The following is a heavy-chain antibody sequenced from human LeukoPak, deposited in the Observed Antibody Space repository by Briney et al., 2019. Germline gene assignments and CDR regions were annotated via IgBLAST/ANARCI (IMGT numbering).Heavy chain of an antibody. D-gene: IGHD4-23*01. Sequence: GGSLRLSCATSGFTFSNYEFSWVRQAPGKGLEWVSHIYTDGTIYQADSVKGRFTISRDNAKNSLYLQMNSLRAEDTAVYYCARASNSPFDYWGQGTLVTVSP. CDR3: ARASNSPFDY. CDR2: IYTDGTI. CDR1: GFTFSNYE. V-gene: IGHV3-48*03. J-gene: IGHJ4*02.